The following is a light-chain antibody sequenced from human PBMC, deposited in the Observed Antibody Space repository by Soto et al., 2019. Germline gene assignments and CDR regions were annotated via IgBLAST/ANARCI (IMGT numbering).Light chain of an antibody. CDR1: SSDIGSYSF. CDR3: CSYALSSTYV. J-gene: IGLJ1*01. Sequence: QSALTQPASVSGSPGQSITLSCTGTSSDIGSYSFVSWYQQHPGKAPRLIIYEGSKRPSGVSNRFSASRSGNTASLTISGLQPVDEADYYCCSYALSSTYVFGTGAKVTVL. CDR2: EGS. V-gene: IGLV2-23*01.